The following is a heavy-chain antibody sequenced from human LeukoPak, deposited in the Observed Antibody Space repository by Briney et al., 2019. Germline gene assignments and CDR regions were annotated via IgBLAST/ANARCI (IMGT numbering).Heavy chain of an antibody. CDR2: IKQDGSEK. Sequence: GGSLRLSCAASGFTFSDYCMSWVRQAPGKGLEWVANIKQDGSEKYYVESVEGRFSISRDNAKNSLFLQMNSLRADDTAMYYCARRLMDTAMAYYYYYALDVWGQGTTVTVSS. CDR1: GFTFSDYC. J-gene: IGHJ6*02. CDR3: ARRLMDTAMAYYYYYALDV. V-gene: IGHV3-7*01. D-gene: IGHD5-18*01.